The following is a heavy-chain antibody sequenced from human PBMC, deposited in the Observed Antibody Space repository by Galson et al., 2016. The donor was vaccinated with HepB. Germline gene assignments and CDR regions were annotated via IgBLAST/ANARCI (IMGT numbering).Heavy chain of an antibody. J-gene: IGHJ6*02. CDR2: IWYDGSNK. Sequence: SLRLSCAASGFTFSSYGMHWVRQAPGKGLEWVAVIWYDGSNKYYADSVKGRFTISRDNSKNKLYLQMNSLRTEDTAVYYCARDGLYCGSTSCYLDVWGQGTTVTVSS. CDR1: GFTFSSYG. D-gene: IGHD2-2*01. V-gene: IGHV3-33*01. CDR3: ARDGLYCGSTSCYLDV.